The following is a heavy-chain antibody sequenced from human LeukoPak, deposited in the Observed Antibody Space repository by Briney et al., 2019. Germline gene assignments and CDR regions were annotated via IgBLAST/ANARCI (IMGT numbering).Heavy chain of an antibody. CDR3: AGDRAQYGDYRDAFDI. J-gene: IGHJ3*02. Sequence: ASVKVSCKASGYTFSSYGISWVRQAPGQGLEWMGWISAYNGNTNYAQKLQGRVTMTTDTSTSTAYMELRSLRSDDTAVYYCAGDRAQYGDYRDAFDIWGQGTMVTVSS. D-gene: IGHD4-17*01. CDR2: ISAYNGNT. V-gene: IGHV1-18*01. CDR1: GYTFSSYG.